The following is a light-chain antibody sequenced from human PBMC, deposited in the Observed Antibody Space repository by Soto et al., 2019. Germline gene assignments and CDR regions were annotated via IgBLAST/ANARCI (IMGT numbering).Light chain of an antibody. CDR3: QQYNSYSRT. CDR1: QGIRKD. V-gene: IGKV1-17*01. Sequence: IHITQSPSSLSASVGDRFTITCRASQGIRKDLGWFQQKPGKAPKLLIYDASSLESGVPSRFSGSGSGTEFTLTISSLQPDDFATYYCQQYNSYSRTFGQGTKVDIK. CDR2: DAS. J-gene: IGKJ1*01.